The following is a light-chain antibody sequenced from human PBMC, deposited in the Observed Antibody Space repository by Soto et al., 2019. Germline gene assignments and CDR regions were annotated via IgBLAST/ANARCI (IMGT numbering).Light chain of an antibody. Sequence: EMVLTQSLAILSVSPGERATLSCRASQSVGSNLAWYQQRPGQAPRLLIYGASTRATGIPARFSGSGSGTEFTLTISSLQSEDFAVYYCQHHNNWPPYTFGQGTKLEI. J-gene: IGKJ2*01. CDR3: QHHNNWPPYT. V-gene: IGKV3-15*01. CDR1: QSVGSN. CDR2: GAS.